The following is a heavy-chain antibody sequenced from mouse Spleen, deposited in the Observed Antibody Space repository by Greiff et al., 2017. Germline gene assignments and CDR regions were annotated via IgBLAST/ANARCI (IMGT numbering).Heavy chain of an antibody. CDR2: ISSGGGNT. D-gene: IGHD2-3*01. J-gene: IGHJ3*01. CDR1: GFTFSSYT. Sequence: EVKLVESGGGLVKPGGSLKLSCAASGFTFSSYTMSWVRQTPAKRLEWVATISSGGGNTYYPDSVKGRFTISRDNARNTLYLQMSSLRSEDTAMYYCARDGYYGVFAYWGQGTLVTVSA. V-gene: IGHV5-9*04. CDR3: ARDGYYGVFAY.